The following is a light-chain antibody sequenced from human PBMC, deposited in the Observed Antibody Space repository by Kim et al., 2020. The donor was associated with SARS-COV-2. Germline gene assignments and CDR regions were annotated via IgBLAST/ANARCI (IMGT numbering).Light chain of an antibody. Sequence: QSVLTQSPSASASLGASVKLTCTLSSVYSTYVIVWHQQQPEKGPRYLMRLNSDGTHNKGDGIPDRFSGSRSGAETFLTISSLQSEDEADYYCQTWGTGIPVTFGGGTQLTVL. CDR2: LNSDGTH. J-gene: IGLJ2*01. CDR1: SVYSTYV. V-gene: IGLV4-69*01. CDR3: QTWGTGIPVT.